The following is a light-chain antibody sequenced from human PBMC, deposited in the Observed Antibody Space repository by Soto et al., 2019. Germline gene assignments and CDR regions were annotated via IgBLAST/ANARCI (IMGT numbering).Light chain of an antibody. CDR2: AAS. CDR1: HTISSSY. J-gene: IGKJ1*01. Sequence: EIVLTQSPGTLSLSPGERATLSCRASHTISSSYLAWYQQKPGQAPRLLIYAASSRATGIPDRFSGSGSGTDFTLTINRLEPEDFAVYYCQDYGTSWTFGQGTKVDIK. V-gene: IGKV3-20*01. CDR3: QDYGTSWT.